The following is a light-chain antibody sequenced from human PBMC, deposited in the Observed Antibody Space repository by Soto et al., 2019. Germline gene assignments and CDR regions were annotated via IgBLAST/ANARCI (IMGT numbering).Light chain of an antibody. V-gene: IGLV3-21*02. CDR3: QVWDSSTDDLYV. CDR1: NIGSNS. CDR2: ADS. J-gene: IGLJ1*01. Sequence: SYELTQPPSVSVAPGQTAIVTCDGNNIGSNSVHWYQQKPGRAPVLVVYADSDRPSGVPERFSGSNSGNTATLTISRVEAGDEADYYCQVWDSSTDDLYVVGPGTKVTVL.